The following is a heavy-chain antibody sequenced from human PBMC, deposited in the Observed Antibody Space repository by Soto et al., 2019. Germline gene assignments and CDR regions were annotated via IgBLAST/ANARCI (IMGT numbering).Heavy chain of an antibody. CDR1: GDSLSGYY. D-gene: IGHD6-25*01. V-gene: IGHV4-4*07. CDR3: ARMKPGGSALWFDP. CDR2: VYNSGAT. Sequence: PSETLSLTCTVSGDSLSGYYWTWIRQPAGGGLQWLGRVYNSGATNYNPSLRGRVTMSIDTSQRQFSLKVASVTAADTAVYYCARMKPGGSALWFDPWGPGTLVTVSS. J-gene: IGHJ5*02.